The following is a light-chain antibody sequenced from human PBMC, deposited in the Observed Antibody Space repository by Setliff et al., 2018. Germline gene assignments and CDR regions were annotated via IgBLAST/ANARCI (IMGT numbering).Light chain of an antibody. J-gene: IGKJ5*01. CDR1: QSVSSY. CDR2: DTS. V-gene: IGKV3-11*01. CDR3: QHRSTWPVT. Sequence: EVVLTQSPATLSLSPGERATLSCRASQSVSSYLAWYQQRPGQAPRLLIRDTSNRATGIPARFSGSGSGTDFTLTISSLEPEDFAVYYCQHRSTWPVTFGQGTRLEIK.